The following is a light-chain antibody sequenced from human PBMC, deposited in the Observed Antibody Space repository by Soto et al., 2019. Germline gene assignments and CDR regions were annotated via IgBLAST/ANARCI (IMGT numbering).Light chain of an antibody. CDR3: QQYNNWHGT. V-gene: IGKV3-15*01. J-gene: IGKJ1*01. Sequence: EIVMTQSPATLSVSPGERATLSCRASQSVSSNLAWYQQKPGQAPRLLIYGASTRATSIPARFSGSGSGTEFTLTISSLQSEDFAVYYCQQYNNWHGTFGQGTKVEIK. CDR2: GAS. CDR1: QSVSSN.